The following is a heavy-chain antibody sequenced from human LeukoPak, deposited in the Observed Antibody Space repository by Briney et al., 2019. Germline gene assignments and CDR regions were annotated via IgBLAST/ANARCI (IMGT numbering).Heavy chain of an antibody. CDR3: ATGASKVTTDFANY. CDR2: IDPSDSYT. D-gene: IGHD4-17*01. CDR1: GYSFTNYW. Sequence: GESLKISCKASGYSFTNYWISWVRQMPGKGLEWTGRIDPSDSYTKYSPSFEGHVTISVDKSISTAFLQWNSLKASDNAMYYCATGASKVTTDFANYWGQGTQVAVSS. J-gene: IGHJ4*02. V-gene: IGHV5-10-1*01.